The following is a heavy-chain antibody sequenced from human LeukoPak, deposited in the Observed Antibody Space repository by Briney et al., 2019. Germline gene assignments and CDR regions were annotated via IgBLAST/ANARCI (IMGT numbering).Heavy chain of an antibody. Sequence: SLRLSCAASGFTFSSYAMHWVRQAPGKGLEWVAVISYDGSNKYCADSVKGRFTISRDNSKNTLYLQMNSLRAEDTAVYYCARGNSGGIYWGQGTLVTVSS. V-gene: IGHV3-30*04. CDR2: ISYDGSNK. D-gene: IGHD3-16*01. CDR1: GFTFSSYA. CDR3: ARGNSGGIY. J-gene: IGHJ4*02.